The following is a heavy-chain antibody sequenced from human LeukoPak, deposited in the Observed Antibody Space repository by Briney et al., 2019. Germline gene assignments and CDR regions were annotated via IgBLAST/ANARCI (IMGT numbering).Heavy chain of an antibody. Sequence: PGGSLRLSCAASGFTFSSYAMHWVRQAPGKGLEWVAVISYDGSNKYYADSVKGRFTISRDNAKNSLYLQMNSLRAEDTAVYYCARADLMGQDNDFWSGYYTAADYWGQGTLVTVSS. J-gene: IGHJ4*02. V-gene: IGHV3-30-3*01. CDR3: ARADLMGQDNDFWSGYYTAADY. CDR2: ISYDGSNK. CDR1: GFTFSSYA. D-gene: IGHD3-3*01.